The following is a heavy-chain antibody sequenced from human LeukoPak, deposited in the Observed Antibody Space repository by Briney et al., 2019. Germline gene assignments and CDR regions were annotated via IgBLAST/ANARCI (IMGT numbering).Heavy chain of an antibody. V-gene: IGHV4-59*08. CDR3: ARHDRRTPWGHFDY. CDR2: VYYTGRT. CDR1: GGSLTGYY. D-gene: IGHD1-14*01. Sequence: SETLSLTCTVSGGSLTGYYWSWIRQPPGKGLEWIAYVYYTGRTLYNPSLESRVTISVDTSKNQFSLKLSSVTAADTAVYYCARHDRRTPWGHFDYWGQGTLVTVSS. J-gene: IGHJ4*02.